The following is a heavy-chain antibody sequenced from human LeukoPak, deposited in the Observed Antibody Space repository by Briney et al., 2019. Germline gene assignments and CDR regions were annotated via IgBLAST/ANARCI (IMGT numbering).Heavy chain of an antibody. J-gene: IGHJ4*02. V-gene: IGHV4-59*01. CDR1: GSSISSYY. D-gene: IGHD3-10*01. CDR3: ARARKGVWFGELLIDY. Sequence: SETLSLTCTVSGSSISSYYWSWIRQPPGKGLEWIGYIYYSGSTNYNPTLKSRVTISVDTSKNQFSLKLSSVTAADTAVYYCARARKGVWFGELLIDYWGQGTLVTVSS. CDR2: IYYSGST.